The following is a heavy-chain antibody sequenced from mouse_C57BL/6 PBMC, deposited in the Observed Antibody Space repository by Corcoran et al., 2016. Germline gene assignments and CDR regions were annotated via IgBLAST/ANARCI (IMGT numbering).Heavy chain of an antibody. CDR2: INNYSGVP. V-gene: IGHV9-3*01. J-gene: IGHJ3*01. CDR1: GYTFTTYG. D-gene: IGHD2-1*01. CDR3: ARDGNSFAY. Sequence: QIQLVQSGPELKKPGETVKISCKASGYTFTTYGMSWVKQAPGKGLKWMGWINNYSGVPTYADDFKGRFAFSLETSASTAYLQINNLKNEDTATYFCARDGNSFAYWGQGTLVTVSA.